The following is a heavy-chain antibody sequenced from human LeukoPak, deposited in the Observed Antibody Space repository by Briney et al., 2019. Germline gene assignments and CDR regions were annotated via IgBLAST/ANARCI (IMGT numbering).Heavy chain of an antibody. CDR3: ASSFMVRGN. Sequence: GGSLRLSCAASGFTFSNYWMSWVRQAPGKGLEWVANIKQDASEKYYVNSVKGRFTIFRDNAKNSLNLQMNSLRPEDTAVYYCASSFMVRGNWGQGTLVTVSS. J-gene: IGHJ4*02. V-gene: IGHV3-7*02. CDR1: GFTFSNYW. D-gene: IGHD3-10*01. CDR2: IKQDASEK.